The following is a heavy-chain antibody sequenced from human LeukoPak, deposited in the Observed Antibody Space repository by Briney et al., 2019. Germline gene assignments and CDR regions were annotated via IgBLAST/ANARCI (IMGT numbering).Heavy chain of an antibody. Sequence: SETLSLTCAVSGGSISSSNWWSWVRQPPGKGLEGIGEIYHSGSTNYNPSLKSRDAISVDTSKNQFPLKLSSVTAADTAVYYCARVSGYDWESFYDYWGQGTLVTVSS. CDR3: ARVSGYDWESFYDY. CDR2: IYHSGST. CDR1: GGSISSSNW. V-gene: IGHV4-4*02. J-gene: IGHJ4*02. D-gene: IGHD5-12*01.